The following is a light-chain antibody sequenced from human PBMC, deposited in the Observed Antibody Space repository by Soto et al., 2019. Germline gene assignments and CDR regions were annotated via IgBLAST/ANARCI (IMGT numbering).Light chain of an antibody. CDR3: QQLFDSPIT. CDR2: AAS. CDR1: QVISTS. J-gene: IGKJ5*01. Sequence: DIQLTQSPSSLSPPIGESGTVTCRASQVISTSLAWYQLKPGKAPKXLIYAASTLESGVPSRFSATVSGTEFTLTITSLQPEDVATYYCQQLFDSPITLGQGTRLEIK. V-gene: IGKV1-9*01.